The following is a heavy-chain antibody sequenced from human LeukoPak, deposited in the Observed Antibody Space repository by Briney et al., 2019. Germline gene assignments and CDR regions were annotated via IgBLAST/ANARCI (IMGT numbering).Heavy chain of an antibody. Sequence: GGSLRLSCKASGFTFSTYSMNWVRQAPGKRLEWVSYIRSSGSPRYYADSVKGRFTISRDDAKSSLYLQMDNLRDEDTAVYYCVRDPDALDFWGQGTVVTVSP. J-gene: IGHJ4*02. CDR1: GFTFSTYS. CDR2: IRSSGSPR. V-gene: IGHV3-48*02. CDR3: VRDPDALDF.